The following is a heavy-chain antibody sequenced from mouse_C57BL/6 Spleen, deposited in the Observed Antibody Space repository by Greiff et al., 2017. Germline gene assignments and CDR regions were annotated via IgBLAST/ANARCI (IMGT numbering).Heavy chain of an antibody. CDR3: ARSDCNPYFDY. CDR1: GYTFTSYW. D-gene: IGHD2-1*01. Sequence: QVQLQQPGAELVMPGASVKLSCKASGYTFTSYWMHWVKQRPGPGLEWIGEIDPSDSYTNYNQKFKVKSALPVDKSSSTAYMQLSSLSSEYSAVYYCARSDCNPYFDYWGQGTTLTVSS. V-gene: IGHV1-69*01. CDR2: IDPSDSYT. J-gene: IGHJ2*01.